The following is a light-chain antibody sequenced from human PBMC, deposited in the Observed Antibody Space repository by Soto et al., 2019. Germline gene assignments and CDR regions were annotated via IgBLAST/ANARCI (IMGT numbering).Light chain of an antibody. V-gene: IGKV1-9*01. CDR1: QDISSY. CDR3: QQLRSYPLT. J-gene: IGKJ4*01. Sequence: IQGTQSPSSLSASVGDRVTITCRASQDISSYLAWYQQKPGKAPTLLIYAASTLQSGVPSRFSGSGFGTDFTLTISSLQAEDFASYYCQQLRSYPLTLGGVTKVDI. CDR2: AAS.